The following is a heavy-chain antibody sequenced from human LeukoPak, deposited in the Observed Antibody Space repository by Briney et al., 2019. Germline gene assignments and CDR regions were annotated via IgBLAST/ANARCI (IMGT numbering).Heavy chain of an antibody. CDR2: ISSSGSTI. Sequence: PGGSLRLSCAASGFTFSDYYMSWIRQAPGKGLDWVSYISSSGSTIYYADYVKGRFTISRDNAKNLLYLQMNSLRAEDTAVYYCARVSGDLVAADAFDIWGQGTMVTVSS. V-gene: IGHV3-11*01. CDR1: GFTFSDYY. J-gene: IGHJ3*02. CDR3: ARVSGDLVAADAFDI. D-gene: IGHD3-10*01.